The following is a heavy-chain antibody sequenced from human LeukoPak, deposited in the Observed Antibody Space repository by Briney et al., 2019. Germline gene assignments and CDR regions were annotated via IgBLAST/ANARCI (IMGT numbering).Heavy chain of an antibody. J-gene: IGHJ4*02. D-gene: IGHD3-3*01. CDR3: ARSITIFGVVGSAGGY. CDR2: ISAYNGNT. Sequence: ASVKVSCKASGYTFTSYGISWVQQAPGQGLEWMGWISAYNGNTNYAQKLQGRVTMTTDTSTSTAYMELRSLRSDDTAVYYCARSITIFGVVGSAGGYWGQGTLVTVSS. V-gene: IGHV1-18*01. CDR1: GYTFTSYG.